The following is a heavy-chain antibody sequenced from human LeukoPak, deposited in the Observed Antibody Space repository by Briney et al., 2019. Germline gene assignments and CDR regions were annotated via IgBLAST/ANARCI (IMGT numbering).Heavy chain of an antibody. D-gene: IGHD5-18*01. V-gene: IGHV4-38-2*02. J-gene: IGHJ4*02. CDR3: ARDGVGYSYGYSDY. CDR1: GYSISSGYY. Sequence: PSETLSLTCTVSGYSISSGYYWGWIRQPPGKGREWIGSIYHSGSTYYNPSLKSRVTISVDTSKNQFSLKLSSVTAADTAVYYCARDGVGYSYGYSDYWGQGTLVTVSS. CDR2: IYHSGST.